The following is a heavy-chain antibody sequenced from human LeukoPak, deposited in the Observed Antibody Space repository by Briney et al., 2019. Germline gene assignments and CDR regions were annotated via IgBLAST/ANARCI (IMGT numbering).Heavy chain of an antibody. CDR3: ARQSARELLYYYGMDV. V-gene: IGHV4-38-2*02. D-gene: IGHD1-26*01. CDR1: DYSISDGYY. J-gene: IGHJ6*02. CDR2: IHHIGST. Sequence: SETLSLTCSVSDYSISDGYYWGWLRQPPGKGLEWIGSIHHIGSTYYNPSLKSRVTISLDTSKNQLSLKVNSVTAADTAVYYCARQSARELLYYYGMDVWGQGTTVTVSS.